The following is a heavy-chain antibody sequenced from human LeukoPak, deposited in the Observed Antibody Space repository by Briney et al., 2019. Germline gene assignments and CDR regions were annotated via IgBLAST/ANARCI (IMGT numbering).Heavy chain of an antibody. V-gene: IGHV3-66*02. D-gene: IGHD6-6*01. Sequence: GGSLRLSCAASGFTVSSNYMSWVRQARGKGLEGVSVIYSGGSTYYADSVKGRFTISRDNSKNTLYLQMNSLRAEDTAVYYCARDGVVSSSSKTGDYWGQGTLVTVSS. CDR1: GFTVSSNY. CDR3: ARDGVVSSSSKTGDY. CDR2: IYSGGST. J-gene: IGHJ4*02.